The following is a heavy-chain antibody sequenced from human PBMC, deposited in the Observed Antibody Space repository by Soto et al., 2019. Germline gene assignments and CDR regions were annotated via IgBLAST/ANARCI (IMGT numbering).Heavy chain of an antibody. Sequence: SQTLSLTCAISGDSVSSNSAAWTWIRQSPSRGLEWLGRTYYRSKWYNDYAVPVKIRITFNPDTAKNQFSLQLNSVTPEDTAGYYCARVGVGNCTRTNCYNWFDPWGQGTLVTVSS. CDR1: GDSVSSNSAA. J-gene: IGHJ5*02. CDR3: ARVGVGNCTRTNCYNWFDP. CDR2: TYYRSKWYN. D-gene: IGHD2-2*01. V-gene: IGHV6-1*01.